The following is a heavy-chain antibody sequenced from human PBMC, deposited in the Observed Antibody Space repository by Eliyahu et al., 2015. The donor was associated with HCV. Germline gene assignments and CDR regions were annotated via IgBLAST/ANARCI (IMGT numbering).Heavy chain of an antibody. J-gene: IGHJ4*02. Sequence: EVQLLESGGGLVQPGGSLXRSCAASGFAFSNYWXXWVRQVPGRGLEWVANIKQDGSEKYYVDSVKGRFTISRDNAKNSLYLHMSSLRAEDTALYYCTRDWKQLYLGRVTSVYYFDYWGQGALVTVSS. CDR2: IKQDGSEK. D-gene: IGHD5-18*01. CDR1: GFAFSNYW. V-gene: IGHV3-7*01. CDR3: TRDWKQLYLGRVTSVYYFDY.